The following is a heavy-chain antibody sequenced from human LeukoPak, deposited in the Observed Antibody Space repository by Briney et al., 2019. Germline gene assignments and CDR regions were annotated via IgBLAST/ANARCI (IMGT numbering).Heavy chain of an antibody. CDR3: ARGAWFGQEYYFDY. CDR2: IGTAGDP. V-gene: IGHV3-13*05. J-gene: IGHJ4*02. CDR1: GFTFSSYD. Sequence: GGSLRLSCAASGFTFSSYDMHWVRQATGRGLEWVSAIGTAGDPYYPGSVKGRFTISRENAKNSLYLQMNSLRAGDTAVYYCARGAWFGQEYYFDYWGQGTLVTVSS. D-gene: IGHD3-10*01.